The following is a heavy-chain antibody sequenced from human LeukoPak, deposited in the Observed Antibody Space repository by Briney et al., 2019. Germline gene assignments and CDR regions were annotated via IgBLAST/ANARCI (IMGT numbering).Heavy chain of an antibody. J-gene: IGHJ4*02. CDR3: AKEDSNPDY. V-gene: IGHV3-23*01. CDR1: GFTFSSYA. Sequence: PGGSLRLSCAASGFTFSSYAMSWVRRASRKGLEWVSAISGSGGSTYYADSVKGRFTISRDNSKNTLYLQMNSLRAEDTAAYYCAKEDSNPDYWGQGTLVTVSS. CDR2: ISGSGGST. D-gene: IGHD1-14*01.